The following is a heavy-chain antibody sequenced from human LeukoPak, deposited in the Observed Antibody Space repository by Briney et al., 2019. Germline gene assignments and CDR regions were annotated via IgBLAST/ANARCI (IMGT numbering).Heavy chain of an antibody. CDR2: INSDGSST. Sequence: GVSLRLSCAASGFTFSNYWMHWVRQAPGKGLVWVSRINSDGSSTIYADSVKGRFTISRDNAKNTLYLQLNSLRAEDTAVYYCARGGFCSGGSCPVDYYYYMDVWGKGTTVTVSS. CDR1: GFTFSNYW. V-gene: IGHV3-74*01. J-gene: IGHJ6*03. D-gene: IGHD2-15*01. CDR3: ARGGFCSGGSCPVDYYYYMDV.